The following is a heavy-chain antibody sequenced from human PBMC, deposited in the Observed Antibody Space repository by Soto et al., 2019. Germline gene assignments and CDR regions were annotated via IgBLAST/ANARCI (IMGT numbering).Heavy chain of an antibody. J-gene: IGHJ1*01. CDR3: AKGWYSSGWYLQH. V-gene: IGHV3-23*01. D-gene: IGHD6-19*01. CDR2: ISGSGGST. Sequence: GGSLRLSCAASGFTFSSYAMSWVRQSPGKGLEWVSAISGSGGSTYYADSVKGRFTISRDNSKNTLYLQMNSLRAEDTAVYYCAKGWYSSGWYLQHWGQGTLVTVSS. CDR1: GFTFSSYA.